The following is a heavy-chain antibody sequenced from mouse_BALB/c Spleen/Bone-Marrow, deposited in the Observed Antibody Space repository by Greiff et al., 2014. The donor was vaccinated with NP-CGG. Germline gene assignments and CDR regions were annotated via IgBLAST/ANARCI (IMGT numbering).Heavy chain of an antibody. CDR3: AEITTAAYYVMDY. J-gene: IGHJ4*01. V-gene: IGHV14-3*02. CDR2: IDPANGNT. CDR1: GFNIKDTY. Sequence: DVQLVESGAELVKPGASVKLSCTASGFNIKDTYIHWVKQRPEQGLEWIGRIDPANGNTKYDPKFQGKATITADTSSNTAYPQLSSLTSEDTAVYYCAEITTAAYYVMDYWGQGTSVTVSS. D-gene: IGHD1-2*01.